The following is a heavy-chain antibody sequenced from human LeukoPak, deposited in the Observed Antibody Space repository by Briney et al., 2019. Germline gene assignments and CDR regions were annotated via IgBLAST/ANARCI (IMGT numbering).Heavy chain of an antibody. CDR2: IYYTGNT. V-gene: IGHV4-59*08. J-gene: IGHJ4*02. CDR1: GDSIRSYY. Sequence: SETVSLTCTVPGDSIRSYYWSWIRQPPGKGLEWIGYIYYTGNTNYNPSLKSRVTMSVDASKNQFSLKLSSVTAADTAVYYCARAPPATVGASGPFDYWGQGTLVIVSS. CDR3: ARAPPATVGASGPFDY. D-gene: IGHD1-26*01.